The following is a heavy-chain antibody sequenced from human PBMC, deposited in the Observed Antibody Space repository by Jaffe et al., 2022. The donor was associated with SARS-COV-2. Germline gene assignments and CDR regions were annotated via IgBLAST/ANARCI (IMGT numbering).Heavy chain of an antibody. D-gene: IGHD3-3*01. CDR3: TRENTIFDH. V-gene: IGHV3-48*02. CDR1: GFSFTTSA. J-gene: IGHJ4*02. Sequence: EVQLVQAGGGLVQSGGSLRLSCAASGFSFTTSAMNWVRQSPGKGLEWISTISISEATHYADSVEGRFTISRDNAKNSVYLQMNSLRDEDTAIYYCTRENTIFDHWGQGTLVTVSP. CDR2: ISISEAT.